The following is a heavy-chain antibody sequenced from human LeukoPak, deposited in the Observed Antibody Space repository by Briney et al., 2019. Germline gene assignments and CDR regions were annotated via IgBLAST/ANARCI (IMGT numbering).Heavy chain of an antibody. D-gene: IGHD5-12*01. CDR1: GFSFSGHW. CDR3: ARDYGHSGFDHLPYD. CDR2: IRQDEGEK. J-gene: IGHJ4*02. Sequence: GGSLRLSCAASGFSFSGHWMAWVRQAPGKGLEWVANIRQDEGEKYYADSVWGRFTISRDNAQNLVYLQMDNLRAEDTGVYYCARDYGHSGFDHLPYDWGQGTLVTVSS. V-gene: IGHV3-7*01.